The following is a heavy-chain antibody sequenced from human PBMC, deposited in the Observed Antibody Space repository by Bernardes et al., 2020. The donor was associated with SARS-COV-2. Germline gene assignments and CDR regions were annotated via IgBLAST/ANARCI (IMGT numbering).Heavy chain of an antibody. V-gene: IGHV3-30*18. D-gene: IGHD2-8*01. Sequence: SLRLSCAASGFTFSSYGMHWVRQAPGKGLEWVAVISYDGSNKYYADSVKGRFTISRDNSKNTLYLQMNSLRAEDTAVYYCAKDMMVYATYYYYYGMDVWGQGTTVTVSS. CDR2: ISYDGSNK. CDR1: GFTFSSYG. J-gene: IGHJ6*02. CDR3: AKDMMVYATYYYYYGMDV.